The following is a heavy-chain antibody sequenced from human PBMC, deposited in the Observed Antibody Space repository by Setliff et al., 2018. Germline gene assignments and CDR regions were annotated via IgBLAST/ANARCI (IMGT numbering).Heavy chain of an antibody. J-gene: IGHJ4*02. D-gene: IGHD3-3*01. V-gene: IGHV3-23*01. Sequence: PGGSLRLSCAASGFTFSTFALSWVRQVPGRGLEWVSTISATGGATYYADYVKGRFTVSRDRSKSTVYLHMNNLRAEDTALYYCTKDVSDLWSELDYWGQGTLVTVSS. CDR3: TKDVSDLWSELDY. CDR1: GFTFSTFA. CDR2: ISATGGAT.